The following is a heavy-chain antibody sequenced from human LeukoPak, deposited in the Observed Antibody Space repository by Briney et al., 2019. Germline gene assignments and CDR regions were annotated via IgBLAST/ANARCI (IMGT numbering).Heavy chain of an antibody. V-gene: IGHV3-74*01. CDR3: ARGMATTNWFDP. CDR2: INSDGRST. Sequence: PGGSLRLPCAASGFTFSSYWMHWVRQAPGKGLVWVSYINSDGRSTSYADSVKGRFTISRDNAKNALYLQMNSLRAEDTAVYYCARGMATTNWFDPWAQGPLVTVSS. J-gene: IGHJ5*02. CDR1: GFTFSSYW. D-gene: IGHD1-1*01.